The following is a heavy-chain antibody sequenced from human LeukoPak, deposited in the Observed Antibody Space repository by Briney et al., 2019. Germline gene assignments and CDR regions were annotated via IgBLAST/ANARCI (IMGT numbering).Heavy chain of an antibody. Sequence: SETLSLTCAVYGGSFSGYYWSWIRQPPGKGLEWIGEINHSGSTNYNPSLKSRVTISVDTSKNQFSLKLSSVTAADTAVYYCAGERGSGVYYDSSGYNYWGQGTLVTVSS. CDR3: AGERGSGVYYDSSGYNY. D-gene: IGHD3-22*01. J-gene: IGHJ4*02. CDR2: INHSGST. CDR1: GGSFSGYY. V-gene: IGHV4-34*01.